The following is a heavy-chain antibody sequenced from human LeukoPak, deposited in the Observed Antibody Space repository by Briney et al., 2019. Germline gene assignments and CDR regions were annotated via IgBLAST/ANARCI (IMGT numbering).Heavy chain of an antibody. CDR3: ARDTRVVVVPTATSVLFDY. J-gene: IGHJ4*02. CDR1: GYTFTSYG. Sequence: ASVKVSCKASGYTFTSYGISWVRQAPGQGPEWMGWISAYNGNTYYAQKLQGRVTMTTDTSTSTAYMELRSLGSDDTAVYYCARDTRVVVVPTATSVLFDYWGQGALVTVSS. CDR2: ISAYNGNT. V-gene: IGHV1-18*01. D-gene: IGHD2-2*01.